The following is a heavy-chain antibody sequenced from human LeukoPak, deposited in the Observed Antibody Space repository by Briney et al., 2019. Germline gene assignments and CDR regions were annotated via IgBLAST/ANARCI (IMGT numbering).Heavy chain of an antibody. V-gene: IGHV3-7*01. Sequence: PGGSLRLSCAASGFTFNGKWMTWVRQAPGKGLEWVANINQDGSEKYYVDSVKGRFTISRDNAKGSLYLEMSGLRLEDTAVYYCADPPSDYWGQGTLVAVSS. CDR2: INQDGSEK. J-gene: IGHJ4*02. CDR1: GFTFNGKW. CDR3: ADPPSDY.